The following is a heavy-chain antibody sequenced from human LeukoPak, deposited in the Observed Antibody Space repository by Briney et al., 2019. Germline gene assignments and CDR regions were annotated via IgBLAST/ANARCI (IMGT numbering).Heavy chain of an antibody. V-gene: IGHV4-59*08. Sequence: PSETLSLTCTVSGGSISSYYWSWIRQPPGKGLEWIGYIYYSGSTNSNPSLKSRVTISVDTSKNQFSLKLSSVTAADTAVYYCARASRTGLGIGSFDYWGQGTLVTVSS. CDR1: GGSISSYY. D-gene: IGHD7-27*01. J-gene: IGHJ4*02. CDR2: IYYSGST. CDR3: ARASRTGLGIGSFDY.